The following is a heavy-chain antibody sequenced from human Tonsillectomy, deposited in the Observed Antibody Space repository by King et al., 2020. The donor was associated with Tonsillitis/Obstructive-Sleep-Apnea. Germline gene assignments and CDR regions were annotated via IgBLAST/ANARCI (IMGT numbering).Heavy chain of an antibody. Sequence: QLVQSGAEVKKPGASVKVSCKASGYTFTGYYMHWVRQAPGQGLEWMGRINPNSGGTNYAQKFQGRVTMTRDTSISQAYMELSRLRSDDTAVYYCARDLYRLLQDYYYYYMDVWGKGTTVTVSS. CDR2: INPNSGGT. V-gene: IGHV1-2*06. CDR3: ARDLYRLLQDYYYYYMDV. J-gene: IGHJ6*03. CDR1: GYTFTGYY. D-gene: IGHD2-2*01.